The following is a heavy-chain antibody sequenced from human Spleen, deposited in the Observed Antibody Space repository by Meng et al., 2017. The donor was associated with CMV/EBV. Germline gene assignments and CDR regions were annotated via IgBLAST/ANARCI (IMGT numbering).Heavy chain of an antibody. CDR1: GYTFTDYY. D-gene: IGHD2-2*01. CDR2: INPNSGGT. J-gene: IGHJ4*02. V-gene: IGHV1-2*02. Sequence: ASVKVSCKTSGYTFTDYYLHWVRQAPGQGLEWMGWINPNSGGTDYVQRLQGRVTMTRDTSIRTAYMELSRLRSDDTAVYYCARRLVVLPSALSYWGQGTLVTVSS. CDR3: ARRLVVLPSALSY.